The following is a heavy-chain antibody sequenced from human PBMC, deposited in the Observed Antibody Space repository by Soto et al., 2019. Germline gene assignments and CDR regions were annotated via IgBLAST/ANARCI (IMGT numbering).Heavy chain of an antibody. CDR3: ARSTENCSGGSCFYYYGMDV. CDR1: GFTFSSYA. J-gene: IGHJ6*02. D-gene: IGHD2-15*01. Sequence: EVQLLESGGGLVQPGGSLRLSCAASGFTFSSYAMSWVHQAPGKGLEWVSAISGSGGSTYYADSVKGRFTISRDNSKNTLYLQMNSLRAEDTAVYYCARSTENCSGGSCFYYYGMDVWGQGTTVTVSS. CDR2: ISGSGGST. V-gene: IGHV3-23*01.